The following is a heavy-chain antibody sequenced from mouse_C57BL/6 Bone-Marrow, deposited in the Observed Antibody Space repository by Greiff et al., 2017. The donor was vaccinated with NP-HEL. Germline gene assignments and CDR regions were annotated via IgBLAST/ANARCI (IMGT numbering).Heavy chain of an antibody. CDR2: IHPNSGST. CDR3: ARAKPYDYDEGFAY. CDR1: GYTFTSYW. J-gene: IGHJ3*01. D-gene: IGHD2-4*01. Sequence: QVQLKQPGAELVKPGASVKLSCKASGYTFTSYWMHWVKQRPGQGLEWIGMIHPNSGSTNYNEKFKSKATLTVDKSSSTAYMQLSSLTSEDSAVYYCARAKPYDYDEGFAYWGQGTLVTVSA. V-gene: IGHV1-64*01.